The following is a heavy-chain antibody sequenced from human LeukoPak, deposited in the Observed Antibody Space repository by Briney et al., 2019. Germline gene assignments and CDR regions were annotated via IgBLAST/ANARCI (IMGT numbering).Heavy chain of an antibody. V-gene: IGHV4-38-2*01. CDR2: IYRNGST. CDR3: ARHYWTPGAFDI. CDR1: GYSISTGYF. D-gene: IGHD1-1*01. Sequence: WGTLSLTCVVSGYSISTGYFWGWVRQPPGKGLEWIGSIYRNGSTYYNPSLKSRVTVSVDTSKNQFSLKLSSVTAADTAVYYCARHYWTPGAFDIWGQGTVVTVSS. J-gene: IGHJ3*02.